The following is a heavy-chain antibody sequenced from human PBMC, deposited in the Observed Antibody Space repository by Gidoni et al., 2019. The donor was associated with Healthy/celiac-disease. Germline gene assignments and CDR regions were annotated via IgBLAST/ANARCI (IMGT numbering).Heavy chain of an antibody. CDR2: ISYDGNSK. Sequence: QAQLVESGGGVVQPGRSLRLSCAASGFTFSSYARHWVRPAPGKGLEWVAVISYDGNSKYYADSVKGRFTISRDNSKNTLYLQMNSLRAEDTAVYYCALENIGYGVYWGQGTLVTVSS. D-gene: IGHD4-17*01. CDR3: ALENIGYGVY. CDR1: GFTFSSYA. V-gene: IGHV3-30*03. J-gene: IGHJ4*02.